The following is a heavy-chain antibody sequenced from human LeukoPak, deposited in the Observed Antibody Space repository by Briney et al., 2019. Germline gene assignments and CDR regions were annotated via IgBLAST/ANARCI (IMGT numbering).Heavy chain of an antibody. V-gene: IGHV4-30-2*01. J-gene: IGHJ4*02. Sequence: SQTLSLTCDVSGGSISSGGYSWSWIRQPPGKGLEWIGYIYHSGSTYYNPSLKSRVTISVDRSKNQFSLKLSSVTAADTAVYYCARGGGYEEVDYWGQGTLVTVPS. CDR3: ARGGGYEEVDY. CDR2: IYHSGST. CDR1: GGSISSGGYS. D-gene: IGHD5-12*01.